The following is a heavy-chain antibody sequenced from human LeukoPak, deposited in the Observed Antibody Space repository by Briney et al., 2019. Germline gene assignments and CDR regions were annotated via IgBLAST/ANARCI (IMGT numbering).Heavy chain of an antibody. CDR1: GGTFSSYA. V-gene: IGHV1-69*04. J-gene: IGHJ3*02. D-gene: IGHD6-19*01. CDR3: ASDSSGWYHDAFDI. Sequence: SVKVSCKASGGTFSSYAISWVRQAPGQGLEWMGRIIPILGIANYAQKFQGRVTVTADKSTSTAYMELSSLRSEDTAVYYCASDSSGWYHDAFDIWGQGTMVTVSS. CDR2: IIPILGIA.